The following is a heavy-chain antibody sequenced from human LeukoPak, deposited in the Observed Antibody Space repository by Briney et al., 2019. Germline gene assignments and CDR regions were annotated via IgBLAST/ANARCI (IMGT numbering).Heavy chain of an antibody. J-gene: IGHJ3*02. CDR1: GFTFSYYG. V-gene: IGHV3-53*01. CDR3: ARALYGGASRRAFDI. Sequence: GGSLRLSCAASGFTFSYYGMSWVRQAPGKGLEWVSVIYSGGSTYYADSVKGRFTISRDNSKNTLYLQMNSLRAEDTAVYYCARALYGGASRRAFDIWGQGTMVTVSS. D-gene: IGHD4-23*01. CDR2: IYSGGST.